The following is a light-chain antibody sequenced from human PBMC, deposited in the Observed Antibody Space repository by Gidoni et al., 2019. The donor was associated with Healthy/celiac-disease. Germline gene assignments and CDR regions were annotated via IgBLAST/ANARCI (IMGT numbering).Light chain of an antibody. CDR3: QQYNNWPPWT. Sequence: ELVVAQSPATLSVSPGERATLSRRDSQSVSSNLCWYQQKPGQAPRLLIYGASTRTPGTPAKCSGSGCGTKFTLTISSLQSEEFAVYYCQQYNNWPPWTFGQGTKVEIK. CDR2: GAS. CDR1: QSVSSN. J-gene: IGKJ1*01. V-gene: IGKV3-15*01.